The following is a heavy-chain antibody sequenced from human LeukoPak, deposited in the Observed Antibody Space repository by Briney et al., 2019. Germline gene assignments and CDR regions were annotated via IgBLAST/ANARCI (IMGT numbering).Heavy chain of an antibody. CDR2: IIPIFGTA. V-gene: IGHV1-69*01. J-gene: IGHJ6*02. D-gene: IGHD4-17*01. CDR1: GGTFSSYA. Sequence: SVKVSCKASGGTFSSYAISWVRQAPEQGLEWMGGIIPIFGTANYAQKFQGRVTITADESTSTAYMELSSQRSEDTAVYYCARAEPDGDYAPRLIYYYGMDVWGQGTTVTVSS. CDR3: ARAEPDGDYAPRLIYYYGMDV.